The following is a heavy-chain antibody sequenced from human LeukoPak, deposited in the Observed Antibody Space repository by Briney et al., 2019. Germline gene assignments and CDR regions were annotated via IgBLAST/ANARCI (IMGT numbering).Heavy chain of an antibody. V-gene: IGHV1-2*02. J-gene: IGHJ4*02. Sequence: ASVKVSCKASGYTFTGYYMHWVRQAPGQGLEWMGWINPNSGGTNYEQKFQGRVTMTRDTSISTAYMELSRLRSDDTALYYCARVEEDLELPQYYFDYWGQGTLVTVSS. CDR2: INPNSGGT. D-gene: IGHD1-7*01. CDR1: GYTFTGYY. CDR3: ARVEEDLELPQYYFDY.